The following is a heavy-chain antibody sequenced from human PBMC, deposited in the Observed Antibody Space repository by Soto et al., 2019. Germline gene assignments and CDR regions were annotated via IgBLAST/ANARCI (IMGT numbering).Heavy chain of an antibody. CDR2: IYYWSKWDN. D-gene: IGHD6-13*01. CDR3: ARYRSPLSKYAFDM. Sequence: SQTLSLTCAISGDIVSSNSAALNWIRQSPSRGLEWLGRIYYWSKWDNDYAVSVKSRITINPDTSKNQFSLLLNSVTTEDTALYFCARYRSPLSKYAFDMWGQGKMVTV. CDR1: GDIVSSNSAA. J-gene: IGHJ3*02. V-gene: IGHV6-1*01.